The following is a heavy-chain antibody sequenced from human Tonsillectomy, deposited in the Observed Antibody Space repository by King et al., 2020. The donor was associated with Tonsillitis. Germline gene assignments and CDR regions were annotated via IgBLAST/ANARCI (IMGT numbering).Heavy chain of an antibody. CDR3: AGVTCSSSPCRWVNWFDP. CDR1: GYIFTSYW. D-gene: IGHD2-2*01. Sequence: QLVQSGAEVKKPGESLKISCKASGYIFTSYWIAWVRQMPGRGLEWMGIIYPGNSDTRYSPSFQGLVTISADKSISTTYVQWSSLKASDTAIYYCAGVTCSSSPCRWVNWFDPWGQGTLVTVSS. J-gene: IGHJ5*02. CDR2: IYPGNSDT. V-gene: IGHV5-51*01.